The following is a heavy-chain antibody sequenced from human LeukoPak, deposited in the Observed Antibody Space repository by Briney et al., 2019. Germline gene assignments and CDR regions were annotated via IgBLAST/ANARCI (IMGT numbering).Heavy chain of an antibody. D-gene: IGHD6-19*01. V-gene: IGHV4-4*02. CDR2: IYHTGST. Sequence: SGTLSLTCAVSGGSISSNNWWSWVRQPPGRGLEWIADIYHTGSTNYSPSLKSRVTISVDKSKNQLFLKLNSVTAADTAVYYCGRLMAGLDWGQGTLVTVSS. CDR1: GGSISSNNW. J-gene: IGHJ4*02. CDR3: GRLMAGLD.